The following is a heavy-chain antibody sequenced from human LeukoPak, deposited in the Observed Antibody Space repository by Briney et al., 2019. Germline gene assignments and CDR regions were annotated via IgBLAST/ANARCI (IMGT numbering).Heavy chain of an antibody. V-gene: IGHV1-69*13. J-gene: IGHJ3*02. D-gene: IGHD2-21*02. CDR2: IIPIFGTA. CDR3: ARDNIVVVTAILIRHAFDI. Sequence: SVKVSCKDSGGTFSSYAIRWVRQAPGQGPEWMGRIIPIFGTANSAQTFQGRVTITPDESTSTAYMGLSSLRSDDTPVYYCARDNIVVVTAILIRHAFDIWGQGKMVTVSS. CDR1: GGTFSSYA.